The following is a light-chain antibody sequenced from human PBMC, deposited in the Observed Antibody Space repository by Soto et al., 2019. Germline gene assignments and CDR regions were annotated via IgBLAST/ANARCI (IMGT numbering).Light chain of an antibody. CDR3: QLWDTSSDQQV. CDR2: YDR. CDR1: NIGSES. J-gene: IGLJ3*02. V-gene: IGLV3-21*04. Sequence: SYELTQPPSVSVAPGKTATITCGGNNIGSESVNWYQQKPGQAPVLVIYYDRDRPSGIPERFSGANSGNTATLTISRVEAGDEADYYCQLWDTSSDQQVFGGRTKLTVL.